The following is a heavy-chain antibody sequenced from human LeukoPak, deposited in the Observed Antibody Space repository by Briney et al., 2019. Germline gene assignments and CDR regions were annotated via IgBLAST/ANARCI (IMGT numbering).Heavy chain of an antibody. CDR3: ARDRYYDFWSGYYGGYHDAFDI. Sequence: PGGSLRLSCAVSGFTFSSYSMNWGRQAPGKGLEWVSYISSSSSTIYYADSVKGRFTISRDNAENSLYLQMNSLRAEDTAVYYCARDRYYDFWSGYYGGYHDAFDIWGQGTMVTVSS. CDR1: GFTFSSYS. V-gene: IGHV3-48*04. D-gene: IGHD3-3*01. J-gene: IGHJ3*02. CDR2: ISSSSSTI.